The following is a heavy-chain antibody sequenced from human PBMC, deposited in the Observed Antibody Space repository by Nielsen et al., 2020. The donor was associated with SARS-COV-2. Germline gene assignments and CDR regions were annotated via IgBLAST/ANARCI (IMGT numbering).Heavy chain of an antibody. D-gene: IGHD6-13*01. CDR3: ARVGIAGFDY. V-gene: IGHV4-59*01. CDR2: IYYSGNT. J-gene: IGHJ4*02. Sequence: SETLSLTCTVSGGSINSYHWSWIRQPPGKGLEWIGYIYYSGNTIYNPSIKSRVTISVDTSKNQFSLQLSSVTAADTAVYYCARVGIAGFDYWGQGTLVTVSS. CDR1: GGSINSYH.